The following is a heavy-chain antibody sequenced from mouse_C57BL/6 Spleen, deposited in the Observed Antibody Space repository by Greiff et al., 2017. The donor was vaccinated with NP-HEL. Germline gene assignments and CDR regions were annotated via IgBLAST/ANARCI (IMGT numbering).Heavy chain of an antibody. CDR1: GFTFSNYW. V-gene: IGHV6-3*01. CDR3: TDRMDY. Sequence: EVQVVESGGGLVQPGGSMKLSCVASGFTFSNYWMNWVRQSPEKGLEWVAQIRLKSDNYATHYAESVKGRFTISRDDSKSSVYLQMNNLRAEDTGIYYCTDRMDYWGQGTSVTVSS. CDR2: IRLKSDNYAT. J-gene: IGHJ4*01. D-gene: IGHD2-14*01.